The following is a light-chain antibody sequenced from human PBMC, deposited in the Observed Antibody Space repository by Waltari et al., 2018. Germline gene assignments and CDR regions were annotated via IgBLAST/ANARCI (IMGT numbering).Light chain of an antibody. V-gene: IGKV3-15*01. CDR2: DAS. CDR3: QQYNNWPPLT. CDR1: PSVSSN. Sequence: EIVMTQTPATLSVSPGERATPSCRASPSVSSNLAWYQQNPGQAPWLLIYDASTRDTGIPDRFSGSGSGTEFTLTISSLQSEDFAFYYCQQYNNWPPLTFGGGTKVEIK. J-gene: IGKJ4*01.